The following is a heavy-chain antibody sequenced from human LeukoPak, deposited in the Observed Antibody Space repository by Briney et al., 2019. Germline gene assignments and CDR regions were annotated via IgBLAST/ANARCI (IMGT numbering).Heavy chain of an antibody. J-gene: IGHJ4*02. CDR1: GYTFTGYY. CDR3: ARGVLAIFGVVFIFDY. D-gene: IGHD3-3*01. CDR2: INPNSGGT. Sequence: ASVKVSCKASGYTFTGYYMHWVRQAPGQGLEWMGWINPNSGGTNYAQKFQGRVTMTRDTSISTAYMELSRLRSDDTAVYYCARGVLAIFGVVFIFDYWGQGTLVTVSS. V-gene: IGHV1-2*02.